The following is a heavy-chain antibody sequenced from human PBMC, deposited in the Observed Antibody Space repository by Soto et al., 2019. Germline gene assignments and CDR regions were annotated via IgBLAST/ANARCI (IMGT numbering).Heavy chain of an antibody. J-gene: IGHJ4*02. Sequence: ASVKVSCKASGYTLTAYYIHWVRQAPGQGREWMGIMNPGDGSTRYAQMFQDRVTMMRDTSTSTIYMELSSLRSEDTAVYYCARSYVQNRPIDYWGQGTLVTVYS. CDR2: MNPGDGST. CDR1: GYTLTAYY. D-gene: IGHD3-10*02. CDR3: ARSYVQNRPIDY. V-gene: IGHV1-46*01.